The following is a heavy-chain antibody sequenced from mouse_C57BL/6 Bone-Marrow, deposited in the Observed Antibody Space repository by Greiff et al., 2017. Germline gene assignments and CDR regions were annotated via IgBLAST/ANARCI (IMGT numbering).Heavy chain of an antibody. CDR3: ARRITTVENYAMDY. D-gene: IGHD1-1*01. Sequence: QVQLQQPGAELVKPGASVKMSCKASGYTFTSYWIPWVQQRPGQGLEWIGDIYPGSGRTNYNEKFKGKATLTVDTSSSTAYMQLSSLTSEDSAVYYCARRITTVENYAMDYWGQGTTVTVSS. CDR2: IYPGSGRT. CDR1: GYTFTSYW. J-gene: IGHJ4*01. V-gene: IGHV1-55*01.